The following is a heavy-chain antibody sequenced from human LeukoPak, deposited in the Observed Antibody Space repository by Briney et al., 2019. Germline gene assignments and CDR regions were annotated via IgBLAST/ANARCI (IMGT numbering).Heavy chain of an antibody. CDR2: IYYSGGT. Sequence: SETLSLTCTVSGGSISSYYWSWIPQPPGKGLECIGYIYYSGGTNYNPSLKSRVTMSVDTSKNQFSLKLRSVTTADTAVYYCARAYDFMDVWGQGTTVTVSS. CDR3: ARAYDFMDV. D-gene: IGHD3-3*01. J-gene: IGHJ6*02. CDR1: GGSISSYY. V-gene: IGHV4-59*01.